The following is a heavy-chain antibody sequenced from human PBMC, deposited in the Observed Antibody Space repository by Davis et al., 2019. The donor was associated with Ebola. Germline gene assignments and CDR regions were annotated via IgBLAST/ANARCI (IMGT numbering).Heavy chain of an antibody. CDR1: GFTFSSYE. D-gene: IGHD1-26*01. J-gene: IGHJ4*02. CDR2: ISSSGNTI. Sequence: GESLKISCAASGFTFSSYELNWVRQAPGKGLEWVSYISSSGNTIYYADSVKGRFTISRDNSKNTLYLQMNSLRAEDTAVYYCARGSKWELLTFAFDYWGQGTLVTVSS. CDR3: ARGSKWELLTFAFDY. V-gene: IGHV3-48*01.